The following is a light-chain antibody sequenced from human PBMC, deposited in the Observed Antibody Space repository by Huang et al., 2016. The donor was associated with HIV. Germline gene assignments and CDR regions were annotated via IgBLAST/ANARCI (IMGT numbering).Light chain of an antibody. CDR3: QQYNNWPST. Sequence: IVMTQSPATLSVSPGDRATLSCSVGQSISTNLAWYQKKPGQAPRLLINSASTGATGIPAMFSGSGSGTVFTLSISSLQSEDSAVYYCQQYNNWPSTFGGGTKVEIK. CDR2: SAS. V-gene: IGKV3-15*01. CDR1: QSISTN. J-gene: IGKJ4*01.